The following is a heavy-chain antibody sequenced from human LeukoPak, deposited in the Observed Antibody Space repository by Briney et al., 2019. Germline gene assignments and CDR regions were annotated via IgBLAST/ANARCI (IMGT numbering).Heavy chain of an antibody. Sequence: SETLSLTCAVYGGSFSGYYWSWIRQPPGKGLEWIGEINHSGSTDYNPSLKSRVTISVDTSKNQFSLKLSSVTAADTAVYYCARDMDSSLDAFDIWGQGTMVTVSS. CDR3: ARDMDSSLDAFDI. CDR1: GGSFSGYY. V-gene: IGHV4-34*01. D-gene: IGHD6-13*01. J-gene: IGHJ3*02. CDR2: INHSGST.